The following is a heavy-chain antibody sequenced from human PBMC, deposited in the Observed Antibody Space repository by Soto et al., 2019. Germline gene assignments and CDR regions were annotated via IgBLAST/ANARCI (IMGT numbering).Heavy chain of an antibody. CDR2: IIPILGIA. D-gene: IGHD3-3*01. V-gene: IGHV1-69*02. CDR1: GGVFSSYT. J-gene: IGHJ5*02. CDR3: ARDAGRNDFWSGYNWFDP. Sequence: SVKVSCKACGGVFSSYTISWVRQAPGQGLEWMGRIIPILGIANYAQKFQGRVTITADKSTSTAYMELSSLRSEDTAVYYCARDAGRNDFWSGYNWFDPWGQGTLVTVSS.